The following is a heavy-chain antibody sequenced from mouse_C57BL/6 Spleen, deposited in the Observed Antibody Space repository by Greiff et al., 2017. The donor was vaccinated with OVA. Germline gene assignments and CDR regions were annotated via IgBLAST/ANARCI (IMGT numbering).Heavy chain of an antibody. CDR1: GYTFTSYW. Sequence: VQLQQPGAELVRPGTSVKLSCKASGYTFTSYWMHWVKQRPGQGLEWIGVIDPSDSYTNYNQKFKGKATLTVDTSSSTAYMQLSSLTSEDSAVYYCAGYSSGYGYWGQGTTLTVSS. D-gene: IGHD3-2*02. J-gene: IGHJ2*01. CDR2: IDPSDSYT. CDR3: AGYSSGYGY. V-gene: IGHV1-59*01.